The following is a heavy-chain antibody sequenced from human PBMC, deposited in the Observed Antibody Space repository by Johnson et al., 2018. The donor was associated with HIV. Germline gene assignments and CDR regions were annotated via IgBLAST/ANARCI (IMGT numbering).Heavy chain of an antibody. Sequence: VQLVESGGGLVQPGGSLRLSCAASGFTVSSNYMSWVRQAPGKGLEWVSVIYSGGSKYYADSVKGRFTISRDNSKNTLYLQMNSLRAEDTAVYYCARGVANSLKLFDIWGQGTMVTVSS. D-gene: IGHD4-23*01. J-gene: IGHJ3*02. CDR1: GFTVSSNY. V-gene: IGHV3-66*02. CDR2: IYSGGSK. CDR3: ARGVANSLKLFDI.